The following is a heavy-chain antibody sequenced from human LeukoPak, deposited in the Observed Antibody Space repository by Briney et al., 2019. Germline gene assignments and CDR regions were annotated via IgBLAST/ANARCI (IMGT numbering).Heavy chain of an antibody. Sequence: PSETLSLTCAVYGGSFSGYYWSWIRQPPGKGLEWIGEINHSGSTNYNPSLKSRVTISVDTSKNQFSLKLSSVTAADTAVYYCTRGEPHYYYDSSGYYYPWGQGTLVTVSS. V-gene: IGHV4-34*01. CDR3: TRGEPHYYYDSSGYYYP. D-gene: IGHD3-22*01. CDR1: GGSFSGYY. J-gene: IGHJ5*02. CDR2: INHSGST.